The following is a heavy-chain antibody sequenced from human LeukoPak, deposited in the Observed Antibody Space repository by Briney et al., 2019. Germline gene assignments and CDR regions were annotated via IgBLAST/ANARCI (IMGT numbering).Heavy chain of an antibody. V-gene: IGHV3-48*01. CDR3: GKGTVIVPAVADY. D-gene: IGHD2-2*01. J-gene: IGHJ4*02. CDR2: ISSSSTTI. CDR1: GFTFSSYS. Sequence: GGSLRLSCAASGFTFSSYSMNWVRQAPGKGLEWVSYISSSSTTIYYADSVKGRFTISRDNSENMLYLQMNSLRAEDTAVYYCGKGTVIVPAVADYWGQGTLVTVSS.